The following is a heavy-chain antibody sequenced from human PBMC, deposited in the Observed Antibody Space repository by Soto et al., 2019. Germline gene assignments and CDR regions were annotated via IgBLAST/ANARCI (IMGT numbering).Heavy chain of an antibody. J-gene: IGHJ4*02. V-gene: IGHV3-30*18. D-gene: IGHD6-19*01. CDR3: AKDAYSSGWYEPFVYIDY. Sequence: GGSPALDCAASGFPFSSYGMHWVRQAPGKGLEWVAVISYDGSNKYYADSVKGRFTISRDNSKNTLYLQMNSLRAEDTAVYYCAKDAYSSGWYEPFVYIDYWGQGTLVTVSS. CDR1: GFPFSSYG. CDR2: ISYDGSNK.